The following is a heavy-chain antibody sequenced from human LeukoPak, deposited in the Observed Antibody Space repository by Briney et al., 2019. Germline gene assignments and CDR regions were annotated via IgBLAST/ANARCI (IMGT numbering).Heavy chain of an antibody. CDR2: INPSGGST. V-gene: IGHV1-46*01. CDR3: ARAAADHFDY. CDR1: GYTFTSYG. Sequence: GASVKVSCKASGYTFTSYGISWVRQAPGQGLEWMGIINPSGGSTSYAQKFQGRVTMTRDTSTSTVYMELSSLRSEDTAVYYCARAAADHFDYWGQGTLVTVSS. J-gene: IGHJ4*02. D-gene: IGHD6-13*01.